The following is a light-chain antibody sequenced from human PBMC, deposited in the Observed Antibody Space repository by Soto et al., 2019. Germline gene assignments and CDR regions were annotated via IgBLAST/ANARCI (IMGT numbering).Light chain of an antibody. Sequence: EIVLTQSPATLSLSPGERATLSCRASQSVSSYLAWYQQKPGQAPRLLIYDSSNRATGIPARFSGSGSGTDFTLTISSLEPEALAVYYGQQLSNWTLTFGGGTKGEIK. V-gene: IGKV3-11*01. CDR2: DSS. CDR1: QSVSSY. CDR3: QQLSNWTLT. J-gene: IGKJ4*01.